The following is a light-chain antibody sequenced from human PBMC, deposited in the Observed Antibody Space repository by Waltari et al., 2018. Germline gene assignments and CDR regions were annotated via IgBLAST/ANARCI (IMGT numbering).Light chain of an antibody. J-gene: IGKJ2*01. V-gene: IGKV1-5*01. CDR3: QQYNNYPYT. Sequence: DSQMTQSPSTLSASVGDRVIVTCRASQSISSSLAWYQQKPGKGPKFLIYDASSLQSGVPSRFSGSGSGTEFTLTISSLQPDDFATYYCQQYNNYPYTFGQGTKLEIK. CDR2: DAS. CDR1: QSISSS.